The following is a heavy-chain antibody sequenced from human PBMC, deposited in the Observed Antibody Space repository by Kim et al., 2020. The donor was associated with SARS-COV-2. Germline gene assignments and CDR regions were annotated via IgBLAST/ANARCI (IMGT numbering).Heavy chain of an antibody. Sequence: QGRVTITRDTSTSTAYMELSSLRSEDTAVYYCARVPDYYGSGSYYNVFDSWGQGTLVTVSS. V-gene: IGHV1-3*01. D-gene: IGHD3-10*01. J-gene: IGHJ4*02. CDR3: ARVPDYYGSGSYYNVFDS.